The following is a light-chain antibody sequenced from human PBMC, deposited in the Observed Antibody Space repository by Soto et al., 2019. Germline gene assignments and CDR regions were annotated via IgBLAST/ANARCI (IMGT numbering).Light chain of an antibody. CDR3: QRNRRYVMS. V-gene: IGKV1-5*03. Sequence: IQMTQSPSTLSASVGDRVTITCRASENINMWLAWYQQKPGQAPRLLIQRASPVERGVPSRFSGSGSDTAFTLTISSPQPDDFATYYRQRNRRYVMSFGQGTKVEI. J-gene: IGKJ1*01. CDR2: RAS. CDR1: ENINMW.